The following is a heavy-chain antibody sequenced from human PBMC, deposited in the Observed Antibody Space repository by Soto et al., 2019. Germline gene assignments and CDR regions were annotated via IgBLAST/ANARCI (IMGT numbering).Heavy chain of an antibody. Sequence: PSETLSLTCTVSGGSISSYYWSWIRQPPGKGLEWIGYTYYSGSPNYSPSLERRVTISEDTSKNQFSLKLSSVTAADTAIYYCAGGRDDYNGRYFELWGRGTRVTVSS. CDR2: TYYSGSP. V-gene: IGHV4-59*01. CDR3: AGGRDDYNGRYFEL. CDR1: GGSISSYY. J-gene: IGHJ2*01. D-gene: IGHD4-4*01.